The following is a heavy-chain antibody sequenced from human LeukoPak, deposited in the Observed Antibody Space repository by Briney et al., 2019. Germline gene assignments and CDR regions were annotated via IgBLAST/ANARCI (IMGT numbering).Heavy chain of an antibody. V-gene: IGHV3-30*04. CDR3: ASQTSITAYFDS. J-gene: IGHJ4*02. CDR1: GFKYN. Sequence: GGSLRFSCAASGFKYNMHWVRQAPGKGLEWVAFISFDGSTAYYADSVQGRFTFSRDTSNNTLHLQMNSLRTEDTAVYYCASQTSITAYFDSWGQGTLVTVSS. D-gene: IGHD5-12*01. CDR2: ISFDGSTA.